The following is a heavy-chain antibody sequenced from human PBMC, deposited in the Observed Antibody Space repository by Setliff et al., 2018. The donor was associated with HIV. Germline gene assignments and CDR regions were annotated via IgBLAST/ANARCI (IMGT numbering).Heavy chain of an antibody. Sequence: PSETLSLTCSVSGGSVSSSSYYWGWIRQSPGKGLEWVSGISGSGDRTFYADSVKGRFTVSRDNSKDTLFLQMNSLRAEDTAIYFCAKDYTPTFWEYNWFDTWGQGTLVTVSS. J-gene: IGHJ5*02. CDR1: GGSVSSSSYY. D-gene: IGHD3-3*01. CDR3: AKDYTPTFWEYNWFDT. CDR2: ISGSGDRT. V-gene: IGHV3-23*01.